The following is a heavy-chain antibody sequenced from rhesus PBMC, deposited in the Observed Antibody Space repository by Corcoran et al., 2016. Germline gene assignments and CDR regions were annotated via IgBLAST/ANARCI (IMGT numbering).Heavy chain of an antibody. CDR2: IIPLVGIT. J-gene: IGHJ6*01. D-gene: IGHD4-23*01. V-gene: IGHV1-198*02. CDR3: ATSMNTVTTWGYGLDS. Sequence: QVQLVQSGAEVKKPGASVKVSGKASGFTFGSYAINWVRQAPGQGLERMGVIIPLVGITNYAEKFQGRVTITADTSTSTAYMELSSLRSEDTAVYYCATSMNTVTTWGYGLDSWGQGVVVTVSS. CDR1: GFTFGSYA.